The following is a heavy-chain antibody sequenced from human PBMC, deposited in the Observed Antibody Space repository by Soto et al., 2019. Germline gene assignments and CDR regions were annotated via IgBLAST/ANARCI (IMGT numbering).Heavy chain of an antibody. Sequence: SVKVSCKASGGTFSSYAISWVRQAPGQGLEWMGGIIPIFGTANYAQKFQGRVTITADESTSTAYMELSSLRSEDTAVYYCARPITMVRGVIIPYAFDIWGQGTMVTVSS. D-gene: IGHD3-10*01. CDR3: ARPITMVRGVIIPYAFDI. CDR1: GGTFSSYA. J-gene: IGHJ3*02. V-gene: IGHV1-69*13. CDR2: IIPIFGTA.